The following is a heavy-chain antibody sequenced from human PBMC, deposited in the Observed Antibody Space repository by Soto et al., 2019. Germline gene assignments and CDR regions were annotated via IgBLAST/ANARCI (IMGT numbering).Heavy chain of an antibody. D-gene: IGHD5-18*01. V-gene: IGHV1-8*01. CDR2: MNPNSGNT. J-gene: IGHJ5*02. Sequence: TEKGLEWMGWMNPNSGNTGYAQKFQGRVTMTRNTSISTAYMELSSLRSEDTALYYCARENSTHLGWFDPWGQRTLVTGYS. CDR3: ARENSTHLGWFDP.